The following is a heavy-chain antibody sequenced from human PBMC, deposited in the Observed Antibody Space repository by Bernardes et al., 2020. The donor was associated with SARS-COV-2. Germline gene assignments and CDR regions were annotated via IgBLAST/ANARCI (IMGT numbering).Heavy chain of an antibody. D-gene: IGHD6-19*01. J-gene: IGHJ4*02. CDR1: GFIFDDYA. Sequence: GGSLRLSCAASGFIFDDYAMHWVRQAPGKGLEWVSGIGWNSGGIGYAVSVKGRFTISRDNAKNSLYLQMNSLRTEDTAFYYCAKSPSPIAVGGPAPDYWGQGTLVTVSS. V-gene: IGHV3-9*01. CDR2: IGWNSGGI. CDR3: AKSPSPIAVGGPAPDY.